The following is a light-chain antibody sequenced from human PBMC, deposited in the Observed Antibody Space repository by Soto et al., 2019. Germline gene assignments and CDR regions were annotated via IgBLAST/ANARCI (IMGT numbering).Light chain of an antibody. CDR1: SSDVGRYNH. Sequence: QSALIQPPSVSGSPGQSVSISCTGTSSDVGRYNHVSWYQQPPGTAPKLMIYDVSNRPSGVPDRFSGSKSGNTASLTISGLQAEDEAEYYCSSYTGSSTLVVFGGGTKLTVL. V-gene: IGLV2-18*02. CDR3: SSYTGSSTLVV. J-gene: IGLJ2*01. CDR2: DVS.